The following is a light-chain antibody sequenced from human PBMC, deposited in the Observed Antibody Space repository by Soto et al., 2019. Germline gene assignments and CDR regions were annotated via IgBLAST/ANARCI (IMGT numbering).Light chain of an antibody. V-gene: IGKV3-20*01. Sequence: EIVLTQSPGTLSLSPGEGGTLSCRASQSVSSNYLAWYQQKPGQAPRLLIYGASSRATGIPDRFSGSGSGTDFTLTISRLEPEDFAVYYCQQYGTSRVTFGPGTKVDIK. CDR2: GAS. CDR3: QQYGTSRVT. CDR1: QSVSSNY. J-gene: IGKJ3*01.